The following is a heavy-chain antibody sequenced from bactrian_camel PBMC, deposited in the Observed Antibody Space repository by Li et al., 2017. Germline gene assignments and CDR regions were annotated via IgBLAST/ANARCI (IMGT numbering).Heavy chain of an antibody. CDR2: ITEGGST. Sequence: DVQLVESGGGLVQPGGSLRLSCAASGRVFSVLSMTWVRQAPGKGLEWVSTITEGGSTHYTDSVKGRLTISRDNAKNTGYLQLNSLKTEDTAMYFCAGGNVLYEFTNWGQGTQVTVS. D-gene: IGHD7*01. V-gene: IGHV3S40*01. J-gene: IGHJ4*01. CDR1: GRVFSVLS. CDR3: AGGNVLYEFTN.